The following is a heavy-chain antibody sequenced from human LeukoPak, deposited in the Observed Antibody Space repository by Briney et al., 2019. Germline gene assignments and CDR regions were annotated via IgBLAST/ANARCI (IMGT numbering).Heavy chain of an antibody. D-gene: IGHD2-21*01. Sequence: SQTLSLTCTVSGGSISSGSYYWSWIRQPAGKGLEWIGRIYTSGSTNYNPSLKSRVTISVDTSKNQFSLKLSSVTAADTAVYYCARQVVIALNWFVPWGQGTLVTVSS. CDR3: ARQVVIALNWFVP. V-gene: IGHV4-61*02. J-gene: IGHJ5*02. CDR1: GGSISSGSYY. CDR2: IYTSGST.